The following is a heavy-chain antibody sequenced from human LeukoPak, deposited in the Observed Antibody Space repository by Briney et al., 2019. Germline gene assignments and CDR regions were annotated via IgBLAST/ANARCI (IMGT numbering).Heavy chain of an antibody. Sequence: GGTLRLSCAASGFTFSSYGMSWVRQAPGKGLEWVSAISGSGGSTYYADSVKGRFTISRDSSKNTLYLQMNSLRAEDTAVYYCAKIHIAVAGVAYFQHWGQGTLVTVSS. V-gene: IGHV3-23*01. CDR2: ISGSGGST. J-gene: IGHJ1*01. CDR3: AKIHIAVAGVAYFQH. D-gene: IGHD6-19*01. CDR1: GFTFSSYG.